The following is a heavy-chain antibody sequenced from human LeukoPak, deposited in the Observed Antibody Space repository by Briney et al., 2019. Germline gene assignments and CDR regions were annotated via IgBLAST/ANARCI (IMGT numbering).Heavy chain of an antibody. D-gene: IGHD3-10*01. V-gene: IGHV3-7*01. CDR2: IKQDGSGK. Sequence: GGSLRLSCAASGFTFSSYWMSWVRQAPGKGLEWVANIKQDGSGKYYVDSVKGRFTISRDNAKNSLYLQMNSLRAEDTAVYYCARIITMVRGVIPWFDPWGQGTLVTVSS. CDR1: GFTFSSYW. CDR3: ARIITMVRGVIPWFDP. J-gene: IGHJ5*02.